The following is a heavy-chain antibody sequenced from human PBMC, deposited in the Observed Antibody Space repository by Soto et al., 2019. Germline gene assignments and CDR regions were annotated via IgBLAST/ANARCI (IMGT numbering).Heavy chain of an antibody. CDR1: GDSISKSGHY. CDR3: TRLLPPYDTPGPSWFGP. D-gene: IGHD3-9*01. V-gene: IGHV4-39*02. Sequence: SETLSLTCTVSGDSISKSGHYWGWIRQPPGQALEWIGGIDYRGSTLYNPSLRSRITMSIDTSKKFFSLKLTSVSASDTALYYCTRLLPPYDTPGPSWFGPWGQGTLVTVSS. CDR2: IDYRGST. J-gene: IGHJ5*02.